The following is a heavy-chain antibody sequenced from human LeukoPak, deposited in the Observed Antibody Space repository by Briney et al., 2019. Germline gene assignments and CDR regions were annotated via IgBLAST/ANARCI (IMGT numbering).Heavy chain of an antibody. Sequence: PGGSLRLSCAASGFTFDNNAMHWVRQAPGKGLEWVSSIHWKSNNMDYADSVKGRFTISRDNARNSPYLQMNSLRVEDTALYYCAKEGSDCTNGICRYFDYWGQGTLVTVSS. J-gene: IGHJ4*02. D-gene: IGHD2-8*01. CDR3: AKEGSDCTNGICRYFDY. CDR1: GFTFDNNA. V-gene: IGHV3-9*01. CDR2: IHWKSNNM.